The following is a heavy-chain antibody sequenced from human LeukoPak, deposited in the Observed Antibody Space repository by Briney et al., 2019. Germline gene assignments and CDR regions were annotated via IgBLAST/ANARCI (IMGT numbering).Heavy chain of an antibody. CDR2: ISGSGGST. J-gene: IGHJ4*02. CDR3: AKGTEWWNDYFDY. Sequence: GGSLRVSCAAPGFTFSSYAMSGVRQAPGKGLEWVSAISGSGGSTYYADSVKGRFTISRDNSKNTLYLQMNSLRAEDTAVYYCAKGTEWWNDYFDYWGQGTLVTVSS. CDR1: GFTFSSYA. V-gene: IGHV3-23*01. D-gene: IGHD2-15*01.